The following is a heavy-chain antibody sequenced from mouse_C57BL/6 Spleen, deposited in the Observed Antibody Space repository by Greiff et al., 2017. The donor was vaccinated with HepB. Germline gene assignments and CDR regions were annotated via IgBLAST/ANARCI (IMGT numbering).Heavy chain of an antibody. CDR2: ISSGSSTI. J-gene: IGHJ1*03. CDR1: GFTFSDYG. Sequence: EVKLVESGGGLVKPGGSLKLSCAASGFTFSDYGMHWVRQAPEKGLEWVAYISSGSSTIYYADTVKGRFTISRDIAKNTLFLQMTSLRSEDTAMYYCARSGGSRRWYFDVWGTVTTVTVSS. D-gene: IGHD1-1*01. V-gene: IGHV5-17*01. CDR3: ARSGGSRRWYFDV.